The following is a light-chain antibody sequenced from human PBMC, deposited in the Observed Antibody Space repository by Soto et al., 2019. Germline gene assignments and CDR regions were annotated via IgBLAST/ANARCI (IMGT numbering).Light chain of an antibody. CDR1: QSVSSY. CDR2: DAS. CDR3: LQHNSYPRT. J-gene: IGKJ1*01. V-gene: IGKV3-11*01. Sequence: IVWTYYKAGRASSPGGVSTLVGTASQSVSSYLAWYQQKPGQAPRLLIYDASNRATGIPARFSGSGSGTAFYLTLRTLQPEDSATSYCLQHNSYPRTFGQGTKVDIK.